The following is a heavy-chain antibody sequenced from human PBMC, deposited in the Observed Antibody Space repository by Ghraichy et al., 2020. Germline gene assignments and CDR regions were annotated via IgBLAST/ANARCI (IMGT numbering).Heavy chain of an antibody. D-gene: IGHD3-22*01. CDR3: ARAGVMIVVVNLDY. Sequence: LSLTCAASGFTFSSYWMSWVRQAPGKGLEWVANIKQDGSEKYYVDSGKGRFTISRDNAKNSLYLQMNSLRAEDTAVYYCARAGVMIVVVNLDYWGQGTLVTVSS. CDR1: GFTFSSYW. CDR2: IKQDGSEK. J-gene: IGHJ4*02. V-gene: IGHV3-7*03.